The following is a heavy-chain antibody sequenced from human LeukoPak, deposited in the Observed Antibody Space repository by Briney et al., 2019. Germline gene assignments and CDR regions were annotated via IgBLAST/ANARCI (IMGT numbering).Heavy chain of an antibody. CDR3: AKVGAVVVVAAHPHDAFDI. CDR2: ISGSGGST. Sequence: PGGSLRLSCAASGFTFSSYAMSRVRQAPGKGLEWVSAISGSGGSTYYVDSVKGRFTISRDNPKNPLYLQMNSLRAEDTAVYYWAKVGAVVVVAAHPHDAFDIWGQGTMVTVSS. V-gene: IGHV3-23*01. CDR1: GFTFSSYA. J-gene: IGHJ3*02. D-gene: IGHD2-15*01.